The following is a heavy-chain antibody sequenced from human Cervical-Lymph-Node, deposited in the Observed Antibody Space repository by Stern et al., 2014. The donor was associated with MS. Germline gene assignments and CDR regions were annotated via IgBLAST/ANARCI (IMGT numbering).Heavy chain of an antibody. D-gene: IGHD6-19*01. CDR3: AKDSGGTQRLGTLFDY. CDR1: GFTFDDYA. V-gene: IGHV3-9*01. J-gene: IGHJ4*02. CDR2: ISWNSGYR. Sequence: EVQLVESGGGLVQPGRSLRLSCAASGFTFDDYAMHWVRQGPGKGLAWVSGISWNSGYRDYADSVKGRFTISRDNAKKSLSLQMNSLRPEDTALYYCAKDSGGTQRLGTLFDYWGQGTLVTVSS.